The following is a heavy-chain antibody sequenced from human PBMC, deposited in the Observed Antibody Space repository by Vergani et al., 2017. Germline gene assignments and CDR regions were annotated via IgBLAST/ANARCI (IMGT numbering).Heavy chain of an antibody. V-gene: IGHV4-59*08. D-gene: IGHD2-2*02. CDR2: IYYSGST. CDR1: GGSISSYY. CDR3: ARQKVVPAAIGGWFDP. Sequence: QVQLQESGPGLVKPSETLSLTCTVSGGSISSYYWSWIRQPPGKGLEWIGYIYYSGSTNYNPSLKSRVTISVDTSKNQFSLKLSSVTAADTAVYYCARQKVVPAAIGGWFDPWGQGTLVTVSS. J-gene: IGHJ5*02.